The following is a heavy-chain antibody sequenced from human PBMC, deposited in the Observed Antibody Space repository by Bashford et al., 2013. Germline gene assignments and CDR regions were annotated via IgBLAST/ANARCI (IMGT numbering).Heavy chain of an antibody. CDR3: ARVLRVDGTKHNYFDY. CDR2: IYYSGST. D-gene: IGHD1-7*01. V-gene: IGHV4-31*03. CDR1: GGSISSGGYY. J-gene: IGHJ4*02. Sequence: SETLSLTCTVSGGSISSGGYYWSWIRQHPGKGLEWIGYIYYSGSTYYNPSLKSRVTISVDTSKNQFSLKLSSVTAADTAVYYCARVLRVDGTKHNYFDYWGQGTLVTVSS.